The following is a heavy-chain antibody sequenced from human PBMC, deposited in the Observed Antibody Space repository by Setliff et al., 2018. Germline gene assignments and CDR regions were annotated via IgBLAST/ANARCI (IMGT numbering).Heavy chain of an antibody. D-gene: IGHD3-3*01. CDR1: GFTVSSNY. Sequence: PGGSLRLSCAASGFTVSSNYMSWVRQAPGKGLEWVSVIYSGGSTYYADSVKGRFTISRDNSKNTLYLQMNSLRAEDTAVYYCAREVKRLTMLGVPILHFDSWGQGSLVTVSS. CDR2: IYSGGST. J-gene: IGHJ4*02. V-gene: IGHV3-66*01. CDR3: AREVKRLTMLGVPILHFDS.